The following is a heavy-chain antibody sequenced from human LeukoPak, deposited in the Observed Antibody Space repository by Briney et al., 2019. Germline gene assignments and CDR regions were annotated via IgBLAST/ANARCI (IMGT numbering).Heavy chain of an antibody. J-gene: IGHJ4*02. Sequence: SETLSLTCTVSGGSISSYYWSWIRQPPGKGLEWIGYIYYSGSTSYNPSLKSRVTISVDTSKNQFSLKLSSVTAADTAVYYCARRPAVAGPYYFDYWGQGTLVTVSS. CDR2: IYYSGST. CDR3: ARRPAVAGPYYFDY. CDR1: GGSISSYY. D-gene: IGHD6-19*01. V-gene: IGHV4-59*08.